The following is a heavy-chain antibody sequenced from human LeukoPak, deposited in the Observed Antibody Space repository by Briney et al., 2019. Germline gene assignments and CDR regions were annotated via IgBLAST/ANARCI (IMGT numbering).Heavy chain of an antibody. CDR3: AKVAKYYYGSETYYFFEH. CDR2: IKQDGSEK. Sequence: GGSLRPSCVASGFTFSSRDWMTWVRQAPGKGLEWVANIKQDGSEKNYVDSVKGRFTISRDNAKNSVDLQMNSLRVEDTAVYYCAKVAKYYYGSETYYFFEHWGQGTPVTASS. CDR1: GFTFSSRDW. D-gene: IGHD3-10*01. V-gene: IGHV3-7*01. J-gene: IGHJ4*02.